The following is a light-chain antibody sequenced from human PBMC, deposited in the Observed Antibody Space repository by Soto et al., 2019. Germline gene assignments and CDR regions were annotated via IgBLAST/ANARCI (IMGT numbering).Light chain of an antibody. J-gene: IGKJ5*01. CDR2: DAS. V-gene: IGKV3-11*01. CDR3: QQRSKWPLSVT. CDR1: QSVTTN. Sequence: EIVLTQSPATLSLSPGERATLSCRASQSVTTNLAWYQQKPGQAPRLLIYDASNRATGIPARFSGSGSGTDFTLTINNLEPEDFALYYCQQRSKWPLSVTFGQGTRLEIK.